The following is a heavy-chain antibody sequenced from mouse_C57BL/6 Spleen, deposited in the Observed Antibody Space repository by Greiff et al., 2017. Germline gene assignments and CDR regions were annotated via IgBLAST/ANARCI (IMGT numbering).Heavy chain of an antibody. J-gene: IGHJ1*03. Sequence: VQLQQPGAELVKPGASVKLSCKASGYTFTSYWMHWVKQRPGQGLAWIGMIHPNSGSTNYNEKFKSKATLTVDKSSSTAYMQLSSLTSEDSAVYYCARNDGSSWYFDVWGTGTTVTVSS. CDR1: GYTFTSYW. CDR2: IHPNSGST. CDR3: ARNDGSSWYFDV. D-gene: IGHD1-1*01. V-gene: IGHV1-64*01.